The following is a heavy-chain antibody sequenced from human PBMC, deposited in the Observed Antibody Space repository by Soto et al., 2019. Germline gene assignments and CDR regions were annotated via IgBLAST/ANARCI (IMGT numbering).Heavy chain of an antibody. D-gene: IGHD3-22*01. V-gene: IGHV5-51*01. CDR1: GYSFTSYW. CDR2: IYPGDSDT. Sequence: PGESLKISCKGSGYSFTSYWIGWVRQMPGKGLEWMGIIYPGDSDTRYSPSFQGQVTISADKSISTAYLQWSSLKASDTAMYYCARRPYYYDSSGYYYSGFLSTQFDPWGQGTLVTVSS. CDR3: ARRPYYYDSSGYYYSGFLSTQFDP. J-gene: IGHJ5*02.